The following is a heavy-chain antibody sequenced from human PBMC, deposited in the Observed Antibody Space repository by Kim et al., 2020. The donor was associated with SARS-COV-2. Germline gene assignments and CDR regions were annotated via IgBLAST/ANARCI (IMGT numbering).Heavy chain of an antibody. J-gene: IGHJ5*02. CDR3: ATSITIFGGFDP. CDR2: FDPEDGET. V-gene: IGHV1-24*01. D-gene: IGHD3-3*01. Sequence: ASVKVSCKVSGYTLTELSMHWVRQAPGKGLEWMGGFDPEDGETIYAQKFQGRVTMTEDTSTDTAYMELSSLRSEDTAVYYCATSITIFGGFDPWGQVTLVTVSS. CDR1: GYTLTELS.